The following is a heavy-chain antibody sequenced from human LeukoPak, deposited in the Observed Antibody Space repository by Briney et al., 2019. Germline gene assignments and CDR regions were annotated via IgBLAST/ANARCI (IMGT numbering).Heavy chain of an antibody. Sequence: PGGSLRLSCAASGFTFSSYAMHWVRQAPGKGLEYVSAISSNGGSTYYANSVKGRFTISRDNSKNTLYLQMGSLRAEDMAVYYCARYERFLEYYDYWGQGTLVTVSS. V-gene: IGHV3-64*01. J-gene: IGHJ4*02. CDR2: ISSNGGST. D-gene: IGHD3-3*01. CDR3: ARYERFLEYYDY. CDR1: GFTFSSYA.